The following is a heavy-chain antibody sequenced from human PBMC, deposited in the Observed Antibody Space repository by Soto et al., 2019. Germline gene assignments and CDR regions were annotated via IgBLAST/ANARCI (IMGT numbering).Heavy chain of an antibody. D-gene: IGHD5-12*01. CDR2: INHSGST. V-gene: IGHV4-4*02. J-gene: IGHJ5*02. CDR1: GGSISSSNW. Sequence: QVQLQESGPGLVKPSGTLSLTCAVSGGSISSSNWWSWVRQPPGKGLEWIGEINHSGSTNYNPSLKSRVTISVDTSKNQFALKLSSVTAADTAGYYCARGRGIVATVRFDPWGQGTLVTVSS. CDR3: ARGRGIVATVRFDP.